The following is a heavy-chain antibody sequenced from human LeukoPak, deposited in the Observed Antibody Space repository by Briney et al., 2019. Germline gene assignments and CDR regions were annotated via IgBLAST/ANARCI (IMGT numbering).Heavy chain of an antibody. D-gene: IGHD3-22*01. CDR2: IDRSGVT. J-gene: IGHJ4*02. Sequence: GGSLRLSCAASGFTVHSNYMSWVRQAPGKGLEWVSVIDRSGVTHYADSVKGRFTISRDNSKNTLYLQMNSLRAEDTGVYYCAKDREYYYYDSSGYYPGGDIDYWGQGTLVTVSS. CDR3: AKDREYYYYDSSGYYPGGDIDY. CDR1: GFTVHSNY. V-gene: IGHV3-53*01.